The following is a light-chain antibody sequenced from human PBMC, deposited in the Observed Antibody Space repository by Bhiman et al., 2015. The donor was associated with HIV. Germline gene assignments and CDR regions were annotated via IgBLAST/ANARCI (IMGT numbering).Light chain of an antibody. Sequence: QSVLTQPPSASGTPGQRVTISCSGSSSNIGTKYVYWYQQLPGTAPKLLIYRNNERPSGIPDRFSGSSSGNTASLTITGAQAEDEADYYCNSRDTSANHPSVFGGGTKLTVL. CDR1: SSNIGTKY. J-gene: IGLJ3*02. V-gene: IGLV1-47*01. CDR3: NSRDTSANHPSV. CDR2: RNN.